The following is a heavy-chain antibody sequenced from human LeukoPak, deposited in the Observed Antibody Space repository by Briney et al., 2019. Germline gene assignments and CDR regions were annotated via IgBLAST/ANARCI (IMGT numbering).Heavy chain of an antibody. Sequence: GGSLRLSCAASGFTFSNYWMTWVSQAPGRGLEWVANIRQDGSEKYYVDSVKGRFAISRDNAKNSLYLQMNSLRAEDTAVYYCARDYVWGSDRYTDYWGQGTLVTVSS. D-gene: IGHD3-16*02. CDR3: ARDYVWGSDRYTDY. CDR2: IRQDGSEK. J-gene: IGHJ4*02. V-gene: IGHV3-7*05. CDR1: GFTFSNYW.